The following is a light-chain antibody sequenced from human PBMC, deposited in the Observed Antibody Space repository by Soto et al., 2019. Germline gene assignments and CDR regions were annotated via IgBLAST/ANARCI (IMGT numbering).Light chain of an antibody. CDR1: SSDVGAYKY. J-gene: IGLJ1*01. CDR2: EVT. V-gene: IGLV2-14*01. Sequence: QSALTQPASVSGSPGQSITISCTGTSSDVGAYKYVSWYQQHPGKAPKLIIYEVTNRPSGVSNRFYGSKSGNTASLTISGLQAEDEAEYYCSSYTSSSTYAFGTGTKLTVL. CDR3: SSYTSSSTYA.